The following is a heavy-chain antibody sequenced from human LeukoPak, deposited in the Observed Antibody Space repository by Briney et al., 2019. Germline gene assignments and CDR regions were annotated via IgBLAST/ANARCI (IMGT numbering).Heavy chain of an antibody. J-gene: IGHJ5*02. Sequence: SETLSLTCAVYGGSFSGYYWSWIRQPPGKGLEWIGEINHSGSTNYNPSLKSRVTISVDRSKNQFSLKLSSVTAADTAVYYCARVVPAASEWFDPWGQGTLVTVSS. CDR1: GGSFSGYY. CDR2: INHSGST. CDR3: ARVVPAASEWFDP. V-gene: IGHV4-34*01. D-gene: IGHD2-2*01.